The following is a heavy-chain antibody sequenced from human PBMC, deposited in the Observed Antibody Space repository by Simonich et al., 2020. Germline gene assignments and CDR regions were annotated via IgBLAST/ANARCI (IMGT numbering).Heavy chain of an antibody. D-gene: IGHD3-9*01. CDR2: IKKDGREK. J-gene: IGHJ4*02. CDR3: ARFRGRYFDWLFDY. Sequence: EVQLVESGGGLVQPGGSLRLSCAASGFTFSSYWMSWVRQAPGKGLEWVANIKKDGREKYYVDSVKGRFTISRDNAKNSLYLQMNSLRAEDTAVYYCARFRGRYFDWLFDYWGQGTLVTVSS. CDR1: GFTFSSYW. V-gene: IGHV3-7*01.